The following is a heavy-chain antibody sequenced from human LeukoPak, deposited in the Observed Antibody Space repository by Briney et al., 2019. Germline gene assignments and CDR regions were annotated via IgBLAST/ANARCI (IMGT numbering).Heavy chain of an antibody. CDR1: GGSISSSSYY. V-gene: IGHV4-39*01. CDR2: IYYSGST. Sequence: SETLSLTCTVSGGSISSSSYYWGWVRQPPGKGLEWIGSIYYSGSTYYNPSLTSRVTISVDTSKNQFSLKLSSVTAADTAVYYCARGYYYFDYWGQGTLVTVSS. J-gene: IGHJ4*02. CDR3: ARGYYYFDY. D-gene: IGHD3-22*01.